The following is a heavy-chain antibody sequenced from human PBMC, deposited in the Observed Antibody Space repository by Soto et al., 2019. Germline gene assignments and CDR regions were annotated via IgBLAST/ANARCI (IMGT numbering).Heavy chain of an antibody. J-gene: IGHJ1*01. D-gene: IGHD6-19*01. CDR1: GFTFSSYA. V-gene: IGHV3-23*01. CDR2: ISGSGGST. CDR3: AKQGQWLDGYFQH. Sequence: GGSLRLSCAASGFTFSSYAMSWVRQAPGKGLEWVSAISGSGGSTYYAESVKGRFTISRDNSKNTLYLQMNSLRAEDTAVYYCAKQGQWLDGYFQHWGQGTLVTVSS.